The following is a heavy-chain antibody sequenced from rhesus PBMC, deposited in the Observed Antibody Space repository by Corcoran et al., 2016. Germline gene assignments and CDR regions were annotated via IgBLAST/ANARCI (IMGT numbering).Heavy chain of an antibody. D-gene: IGHD6-25*01. CDR3: ATDATVWRHFDY. J-gene: IGHJ4*01. CDR2: VDQEDGET. Sequence: EVQLVQSGAEVKKPGASVKISCKASGYTFTDYYLHWVRQAPGKGLEMEDRVDQEDGETDYTQKCQDRVTIARDTSTDTAYMGLSSLRSEDTAVYYCATDATVWRHFDYWGQRVLVTVSS. V-gene: IGHV1-111*01. CDR1: GYTFTDYY.